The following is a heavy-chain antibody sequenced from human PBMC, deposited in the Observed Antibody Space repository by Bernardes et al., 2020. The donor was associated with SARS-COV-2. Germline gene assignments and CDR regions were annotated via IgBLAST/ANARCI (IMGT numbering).Heavy chain of an antibody. CDR3: AGRITLFGVITGFFDR. J-gene: IGHJ4*02. CDR2: FDSEDCQT. CDR1: GYSLTALP. V-gene: IGHV1-24*01. D-gene: IGHD3-3*01. Sequence: ASVKVSCKVSGYSLTALPIHWLRQAPGKGLEWMGGFDSEDCQTIYAQKFQGRVTMIEDTSTDTAYMELNSLRSEDTAVYFCAGRITLFGVITGFFDRWGQGTLVTVAS.